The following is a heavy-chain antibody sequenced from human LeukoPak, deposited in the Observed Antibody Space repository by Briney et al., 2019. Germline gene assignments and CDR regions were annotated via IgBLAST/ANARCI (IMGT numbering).Heavy chain of an antibody. J-gene: IGHJ4*02. Sequence: GGSLRLSCAASGFTFSSYAMSWVRQAPGKGLEWVSAISGGGGSTYYADSVKGRFTISRDNSKNTLYLQMNSLRAEDTAVYYCARTGYCSSTSCYDLYYFDYWGQGTLVTVSS. D-gene: IGHD2-2*01. CDR2: ISGGGGST. CDR3: ARTGYCSSTSCYDLYYFDY. CDR1: GFTFSSYA. V-gene: IGHV3-23*01.